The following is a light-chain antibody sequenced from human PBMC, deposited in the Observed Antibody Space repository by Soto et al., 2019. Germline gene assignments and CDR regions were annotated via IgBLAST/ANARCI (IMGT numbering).Light chain of an antibody. CDR2: AAS. CDR1: QGIIDY. V-gene: IGKV1-27*01. Sequence: DIQMTQSPSSLSASVGDRVTITCRVSQGIIDYLAWYQQKPGKAPTLLIYAASTVASGVPSRFSGGGSGTDFTLTISSLQPEDVATYYCQKYNSAPQTFGPGTKVDIK. J-gene: IGKJ3*01. CDR3: QKYNSAPQT.